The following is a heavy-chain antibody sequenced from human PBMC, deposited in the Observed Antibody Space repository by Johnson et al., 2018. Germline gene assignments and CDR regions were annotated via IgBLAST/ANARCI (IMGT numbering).Heavy chain of an antibody. CDR3: AKDIVGANYYYYYYMDV. Sequence: QVQLVQSGGGVVQPGRSLRLSCAASGFTFRSYGMHWVRQAPGKGLEWVAVIWYDGSNKYYADSVKGRFTISRDNSKNTLYLQMNSLRAEDTAVYYCAKDIVGANYYYYYYMDVWGKGTTVTVSS. D-gene: IGHD1-26*01. CDR2: IWYDGSNK. V-gene: IGHV3-33*06. CDR1: GFTFRSYG. J-gene: IGHJ6*03.